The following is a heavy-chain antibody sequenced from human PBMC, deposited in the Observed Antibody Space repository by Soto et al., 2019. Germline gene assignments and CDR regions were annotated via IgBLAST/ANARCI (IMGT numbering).Heavy chain of an antibody. J-gene: IGHJ4*02. D-gene: IGHD3-22*01. CDR2: IIPIFGTA. CDR1: GGTFSSYA. Sequence: QVQLVQSGAEVKKPGSSVKVSCKASGGTFSSYAISWVRQAPGQGLEWMGGIIPIFGTANYAQKFQGRVTITADESTSTAYMELSSLRSEDTAVYYCARGATDSRTYYYDSSGYYYFDYWGQGTLVTVSS. CDR3: ARGATDSRTYYYDSSGYYYFDY. V-gene: IGHV1-69*01.